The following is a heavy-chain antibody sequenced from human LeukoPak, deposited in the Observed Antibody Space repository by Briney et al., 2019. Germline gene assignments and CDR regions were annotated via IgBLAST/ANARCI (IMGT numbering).Heavy chain of an antibody. CDR2: IYVTGNYI. Sequence: GGSLRLSCATSGFTFNRFSFRWVRQAPGKGLEWVASIYVTGNYINYADSVKGRVTISRDNAKNSVYLQMNSLRAEDTAVYYCTRTFGYYYFYMDVWGKGTTVIVSS. CDR1: GFTFNRFS. CDR3: TRTFGYYYFYMDV. J-gene: IGHJ6*03. D-gene: IGHD3-16*01. V-gene: IGHV3-21*06.